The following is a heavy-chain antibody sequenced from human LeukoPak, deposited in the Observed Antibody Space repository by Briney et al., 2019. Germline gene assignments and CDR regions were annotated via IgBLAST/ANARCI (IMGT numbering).Heavy chain of an antibody. Sequence: PGGSLRLSCAASGFTFSSYSMNWVRQAPGKGLEWVSYISSSSSTIYYADSVKGRFTISRDNAKNSLYLQMNSLRAEDTAVYYCARDGIAAAGSRADYWGQGTLVIVSS. CDR1: GFTFSSYS. D-gene: IGHD6-13*01. CDR3: ARDGIAAAGSRADY. CDR2: ISSSSSTI. J-gene: IGHJ4*02. V-gene: IGHV3-48*01.